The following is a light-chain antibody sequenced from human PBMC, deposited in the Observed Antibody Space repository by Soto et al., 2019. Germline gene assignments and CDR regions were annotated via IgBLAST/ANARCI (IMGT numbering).Light chain of an antibody. V-gene: IGKV1-39*01. CDR2: AAS. CDR3: QQSYSTTRT. J-gene: IGKJ1*01. Sequence: DIQSRQSPCTMSGSVGDRVTVTCRTIQTISSWLAWYPQTPGKAPKLLIYAASSLQSGVPSRFICSGAGADCTRPISSLQPEHIPTPFCQQSYSTTRTFGQGTKVDIK. CDR1: QTISSW.